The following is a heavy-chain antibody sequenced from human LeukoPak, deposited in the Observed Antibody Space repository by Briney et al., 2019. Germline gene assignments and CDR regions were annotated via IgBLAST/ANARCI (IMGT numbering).Heavy chain of an antibody. CDR2: IYYSGST. CDR3: ARENPLLEVGATELLGD. J-gene: IGHJ4*02. D-gene: IGHD1-26*01. Sequence: SETLSLTCTVSGGSISSYYWSWIRQPPGKGLEWIGYIYYSGSTNYNPSLKSRVTISVDTSKNQFSLKLSSVTAADTAVYYCARENPLLEVGATELLGDWGQGTLVTVSS. V-gene: IGHV4-59*01. CDR1: GGSISSYY.